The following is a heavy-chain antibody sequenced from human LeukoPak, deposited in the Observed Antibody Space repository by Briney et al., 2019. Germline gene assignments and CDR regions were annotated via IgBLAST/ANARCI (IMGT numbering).Heavy chain of an antibody. CDR3: ARNSSTIVSRIRTAIGFDS. Sequence: MASETLSLTFTVSAGSIKTNYWWTWVRQPPGKGLEWIGETWHSGSSTNYNPSLKSRATMSVDKPKSQFSLKLTSVTATDTAIYYCARNSSTIVSRIRTAIGFDSWGQGTRVTVSS. CDR2: TWHSGSST. D-gene: IGHD5/OR15-5a*01. V-gene: IGHV4-4*02. CDR1: AGSIKTNYW. J-gene: IGHJ4*02.